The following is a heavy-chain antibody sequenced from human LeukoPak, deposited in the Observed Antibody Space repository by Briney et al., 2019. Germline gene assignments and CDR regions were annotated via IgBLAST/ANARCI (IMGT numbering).Heavy chain of an antibody. D-gene: IGHD5-18*01. Sequence: GASVKVSCKASGYTFTSYGISWVRQAPGQGLEWMGGIIPIFGTANYAQKFQGRVTITADKSTSTAYMELSSLRSEDTAVYYCARALPHRRLMDTTMEQHWFDPWGQGTLVTVSS. V-gene: IGHV1-69*06. CDR2: IIPIFGTA. J-gene: IGHJ5*02. CDR3: ARALPHRRLMDTTMEQHWFDP. CDR1: GYTFTSYG.